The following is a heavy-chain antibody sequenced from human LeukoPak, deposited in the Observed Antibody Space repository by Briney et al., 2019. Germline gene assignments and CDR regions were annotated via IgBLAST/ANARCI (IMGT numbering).Heavy chain of an antibody. CDR2: INWNGGST. J-gene: IGHJ6*02. V-gene: IGHV3-20*01. D-gene: IGHD4-4*01. Sequence: VSGINWNGGSTGYADSVKGRSTISRDNAKNSLYLQMNSLRAEDTALYHCARVRGYSNYYGMDVWGQGTTVTVSS. CDR3: ARVRGYSNYYGMDV.